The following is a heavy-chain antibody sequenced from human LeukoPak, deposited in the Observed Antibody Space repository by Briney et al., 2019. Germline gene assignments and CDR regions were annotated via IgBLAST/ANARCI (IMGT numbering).Heavy chain of an antibody. V-gene: IGHV4-59*13. Sequence: SETLSLTCTVSGGSMSSYYWSWIRQPPGKGLEYIGYMYYSGTSKYNPSLKSRVTISLDTSKNQFSLRLNSVTAAGTAVYYCARSAGSTWGTDSWGQGTLVTVSS. CDR2: MYYSGTS. CDR3: ARSAGSTWGTDS. J-gene: IGHJ4*02. D-gene: IGHD6-13*01. CDR1: GGSMSSYY.